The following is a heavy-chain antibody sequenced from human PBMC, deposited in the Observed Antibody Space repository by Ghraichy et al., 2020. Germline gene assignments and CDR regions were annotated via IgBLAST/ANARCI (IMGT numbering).Heavy chain of an antibody. V-gene: IGHV3-9*03. CDR2: ISWNSGSI. Sequence: GGSLRLSCAASGFTFDDYAMHWVRQAPGKGLEWVSGISWNSGSIGYADSVKGRFTISRDNAKNSLYLQMNSLRAEDMALYYCAKGAVVNVRGGWFDPWGQGTLVTVSS. D-gene: IGHD2-2*01. CDR1: GFTFDDYA. CDR3: AKGAVVNVRGGWFDP. J-gene: IGHJ5*02.